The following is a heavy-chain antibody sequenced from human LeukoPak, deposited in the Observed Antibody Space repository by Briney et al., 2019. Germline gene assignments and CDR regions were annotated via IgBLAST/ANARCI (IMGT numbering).Heavy chain of an antibody. CDR3: ARIGCSSTSCYGNSVDP. CDR2: ISAYNGSP. V-gene: IGHV1-18*01. CDR1: GFTFTNYG. J-gene: IGHJ5*02. Sequence: ASVKVSCKASGFTFTNYGINWVRQAPGQGLEWMGWISAYNGSPLYAQKFQGRVTMTTDTSTSTAYMELRSLRSDDTAVYYCARIGCSSTSCYGNSVDPWGQGTLVTVSS. D-gene: IGHD2-2*01.